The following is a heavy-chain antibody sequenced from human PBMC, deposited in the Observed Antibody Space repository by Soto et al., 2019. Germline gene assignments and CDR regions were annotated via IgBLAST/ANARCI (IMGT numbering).Heavy chain of an antibody. D-gene: IGHD1-7*01. J-gene: IGHJ5*02. CDR3: ASNWNYEAFSWFDP. Sequence: QVQLVQSGAEVKKPGSSVKVSCKASGGTFSSYAISWVRQAPGQGLEWMGGIIPIFGTANYAQKFQGRVTITADESTSTAYMELSSLRSEDTAVYYCASNWNYEAFSWFDPWGLGTLVTVSS. CDR1: GGTFSSYA. V-gene: IGHV1-69*01. CDR2: IIPIFGTA.